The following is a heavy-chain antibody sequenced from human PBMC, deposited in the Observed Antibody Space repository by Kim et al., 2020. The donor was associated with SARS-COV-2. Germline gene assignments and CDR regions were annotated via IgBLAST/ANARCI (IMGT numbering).Heavy chain of an antibody. CDR1: GGSISSYF. CDR3: ARGSKAAVGNFDY. Sequence: SETLSLTCIVSGGSISSYFWSWMRQSAGKGLEWIGRINTSGTTNCNPSLKSRVTMSLDTSKNQFSLKLSSVTAADTAVYYCARGSKAAVGNFDYWGQGTL. CDR2: INTSGTT. J-gene: IGHJ4*02. V-gene: IGHV4-4*07. D-gene: IGHD6-13*01.